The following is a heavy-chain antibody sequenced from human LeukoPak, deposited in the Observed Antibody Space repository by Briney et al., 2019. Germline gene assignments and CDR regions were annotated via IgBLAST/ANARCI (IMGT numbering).Heavy chain of an antibody. CDR3: ARFRDSSGYSFDY. Sequence: GGSLRLACSASGFNFSAYWMTWVRQAPGKGLEWVANIKDDGSDKYYMESVKGRFTISRDNSKNTLYLQMNSLRAEDTAVYYCARFRDSSGYSFDYWGQGTLVTVSS. J-gene: IGHJ4*02. D-gene: IGHD3-22*01. CDR1: GFNFSAYW. V-gene: IGHV3-7*01. CDR2: IKDDGSDK.